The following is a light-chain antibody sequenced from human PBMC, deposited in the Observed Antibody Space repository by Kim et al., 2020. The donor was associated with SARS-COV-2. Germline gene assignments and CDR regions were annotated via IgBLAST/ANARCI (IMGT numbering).Light chain of an antibody. J-gene: IGKJ5*01. CDR2: AAS. CDR1: QGIASW. CDR3: QQSNNFPIT. V-gene: IGKV1-12*01. Sequence: DVQMTQSPSSVSPSVGDTVTITCRASQGIASWLAWYQQKPGKAPKLLIYAASALQSGVSSRFSGSGSGREFTLTIRSLQPEDVATYFCQQSNNFPITFGQGTRLEIK.